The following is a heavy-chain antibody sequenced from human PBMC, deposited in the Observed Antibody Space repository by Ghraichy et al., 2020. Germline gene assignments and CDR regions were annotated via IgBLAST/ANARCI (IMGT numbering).Heavy chain of an antibody. CDR1: GFTFKYYA. CDR2: INGRGFDT. D-gene: IGHD3-10*01. V-gene: IGHV3-23*01. Sequence: GGSLRLSCEASGFTFKYYAMTWVRQVPGKGLEWVSTINGRGFDTHYADSVKGRFTISRDNSKNSLYLQLNSLRADDTALYFCAKEGLWFGGNWFDPWGQGTLVIVSS. CDR3: AKEGLWFGGNWFDP. J-gene: IGHJ5*02.